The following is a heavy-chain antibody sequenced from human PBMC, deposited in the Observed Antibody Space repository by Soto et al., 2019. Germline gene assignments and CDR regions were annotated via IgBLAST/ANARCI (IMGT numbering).Heavy chain of an antibody. CDR2: IHYSGSS. V-gene: IGHV4-59*01. Sequence: SETLSLTCTVSGGSINNYYWSWIRQPPGKGLEWIGYIHYSGSSNHNPSLKSRVTISVDTSKNQFSLKLSSVTAADTAVYYCAGRDGYNFAEYFQHWGQGTLVTVSS. CDR1: GGSINNYY. CDR3: AGRDGYNFAEYFQH. D-gene: IGHD5-12*01. J-gene: IGHJ1*01.